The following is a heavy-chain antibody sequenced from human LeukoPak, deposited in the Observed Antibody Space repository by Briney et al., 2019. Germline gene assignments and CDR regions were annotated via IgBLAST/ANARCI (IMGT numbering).Heavy chain of an antibody. J-gene: IGHJ5*02. CDR3: ARSYTHYDFWSGYTYQNYFDP. V-gene: IGHV3-53*01. D-gene: IGHD3-3*01. CDR2: IYAGDST. CDR1: GFTFSSYA. Sequence: GSLRLSCAASGFTFSSYAMSWVRQAPGKGLEWVSVIYAGDSTYYADSVKGRFIISRDNSKNTVYLQMDSLRAEDTAVYYCARSYTHYDFWSGYTYQNYFDPWGQGTLVTVSS.